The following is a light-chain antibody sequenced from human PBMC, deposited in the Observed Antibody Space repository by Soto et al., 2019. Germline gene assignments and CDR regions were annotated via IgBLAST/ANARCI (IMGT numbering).Light chain of an antibody. V-gene: IGKV3-20*01. Sequence: EIVLTQSPGTLSLSPGERATLSCRASQSVSSSYLAWYQQKPGQAPRPLIYVASSRATGIPDRFSGSGSGTDFTLTISRLEPEDFAVYYCQQYGSSPRTFGQGTKVDIK. J-gene: IGKJ1*01. CDR3: QQYGSSPRT. CDR2: VAS. CDR1: QSVSSSY.